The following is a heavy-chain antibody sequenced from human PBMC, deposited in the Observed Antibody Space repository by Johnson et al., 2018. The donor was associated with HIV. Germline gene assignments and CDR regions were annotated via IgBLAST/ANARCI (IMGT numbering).Heavy chain of an antibody. J-gene: IGHJ3*02. Sequence: VQLVESGGGLVQPGGSLRLSCAASGFTFSSYDMHWVRQATGKGLEWVSAIGTAGDTYYPGSVKGRFTISRANAKNSLYLQMHSLRAEDTAGYYRAREGGVTMFDGFDIWGQGTMVTVSS. CDR3: AREGGVTMFDGFDI. CDR1: GFTFSSYD. V-gene: IGHV3-13*01. D-gene: IGHD3-10*02. CDR2: IGTAGDT.